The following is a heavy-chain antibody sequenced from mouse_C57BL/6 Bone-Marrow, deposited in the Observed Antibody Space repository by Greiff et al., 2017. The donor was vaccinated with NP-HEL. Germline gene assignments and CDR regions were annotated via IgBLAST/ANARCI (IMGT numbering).Heavy chain of an antibody. D-gene: IGHD2-2*01. J-gene: IGHJ1*03. CDR2: IDPSDSET. CDR3: ARPGVTTAYWYFDV. V-gene: IGHV1-52*01. CDR1: GYTFTSYW. Sequence: QVQLQQPGAELVRPGSSVKLSCKASGYTFTSYWMHWVKQRPIQGLEWIGNIDPSDSETHYNQKFKDKATLTVDKSSSPAYMQLSSLTSADSAVYDGARPGVTTAYWYFDVWGTGTTVTVSS.